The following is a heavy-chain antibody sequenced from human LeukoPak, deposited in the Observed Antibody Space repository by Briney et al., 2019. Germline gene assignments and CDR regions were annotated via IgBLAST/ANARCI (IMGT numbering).Heavy chain of an antibody. Sequence: GGSLRLSCAASGFTFSNYGMNWVRQAPGKGLEWVAVIWSDGRNKYYADSVKGRFTISRDNSKNTMYLQMNSLRADATAVYYCAKNGVYCDVHCPADYWGQGTLVTVSS. D-gene: IGHD2-21*02. J-gene: IGHJ4*02. CDR2: IWSDGRNK. V-gene: IGHV3-33*06. CDR1: GFTFSNYG. CDR3: AKNGVYCDVHCPADY.